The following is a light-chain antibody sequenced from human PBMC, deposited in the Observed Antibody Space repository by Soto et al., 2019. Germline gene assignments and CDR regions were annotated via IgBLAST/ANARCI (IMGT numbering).Light chain of an antibody. CDR3: CSYAGSYTWV. V-gene: IGLV2-11*01. CDR2: DVS. J-gene: IGLJ3*02. CDR1: SSDVGGYNF. Sequence: QSVLTQPRSVSGSPGQSITISCTGTSSDVGGYNFVSWYQQHPGKAPKLMIFDVSKRPSGVPDRFSGSKSGNTASLTISGLQAEDECDYYCCSYAGSYTWVFGGGTQLTVL.